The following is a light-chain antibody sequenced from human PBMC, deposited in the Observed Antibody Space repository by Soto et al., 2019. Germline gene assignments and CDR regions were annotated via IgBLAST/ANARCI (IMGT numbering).Light chain of an antibody. CDR2: GAS. CDR1: RGIYTH. CDR3: ETYDKAPWT. Sequence: DIQMAQSPSSLSASVGDRVTITCPASRGIYTHLAWYQQKPGNAPKLLIYGASTLQSGVPSRFSASGSGTDFFLTISGLQSEDVGTYFCETYDKAPWTFGPGTRV. J-gene: IGKJ1*01. V-gene: IGKV1-27*01.